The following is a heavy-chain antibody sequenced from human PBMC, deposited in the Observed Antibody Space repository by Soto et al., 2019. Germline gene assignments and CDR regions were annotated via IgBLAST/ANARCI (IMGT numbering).Heavy chain of an antibody. CDR1: GGSISSSSYY. Sequence: TSETLSLTCTVSGGSISSSSYYWGWIRQPPGKGLEWIGSIYYSGSTYYNPSLKSRVTISVDTSKNQFSLKLSSVTAADTAVYYCATDIWGSYRLHYYYYMDVWGKGTTVTVSS. V-gene: IGHV4-39*01. CDR3: ATDIWGSYRLHYYYYMDV. J-gene: IGHJ6*03. CDR2: IYYSGST. D-gene: IGHD3-16*02.